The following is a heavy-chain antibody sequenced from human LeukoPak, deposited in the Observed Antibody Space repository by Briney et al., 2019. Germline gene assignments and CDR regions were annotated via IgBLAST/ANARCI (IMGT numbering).Heavy chain of an antibody. D-gene: IGHD5-12*01. J-gene: IGHJ4*02. CDR2: ISGSGGST. CDR1: GFTFSSYA. Sequence: PGGSLRLSCAASGFTFSSYAMSWVRQAPGKGLEWVSAISGSGGSTYYADSVKGRFTISRDNSKNTLYLQMSSLRAEDTAVYYCASRGYSGYDPQPVDYWGQGTLVTVSS. V-gene: IGHV3-23*01. CDR3: ASRGYSGYDPQPVDY.